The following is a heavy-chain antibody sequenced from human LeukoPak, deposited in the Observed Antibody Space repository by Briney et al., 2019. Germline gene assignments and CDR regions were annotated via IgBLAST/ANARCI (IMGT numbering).Heavy chain of an antibody. CDR3: ARDYDSSGYYYAAAFDI. D-gene: IGHD3-22*01. CDR1: GFTFSSYS. CDR2: ISSSSSYI. J-gene: IGHJ3*02. V-gene: IGHV3-21*01. Sequence: GGSLRLSCAASGFTFSSYSMNWVRQAPGKGLEWVSSISSSSSYIYYADSVKGRFTISIDNPKNSLYLQMNSQRSEDTAVYYCARDYDSSGYYYAAAFDIWGQGTMVTVSS.